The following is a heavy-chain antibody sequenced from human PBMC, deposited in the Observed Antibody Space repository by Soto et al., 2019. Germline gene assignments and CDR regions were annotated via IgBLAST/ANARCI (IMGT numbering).Heavy chain of an antibody. V-gene: IGHV3-30*18. CDR2: ISYDGSNK. J-gene: IGHJ6*02. Sequence: LRLSCAASGFTFSSYGMHWVRQAPGKGLEWVAVISYDGSNKYYADSVKGRFTISRDNSKNTLYLQMNSLRAEDTAVYYCAKGATRYYGMDVWGQGTTVTVSS. CDR3: AKGATRYYGMDV. CDR1: GFTFSSYG.